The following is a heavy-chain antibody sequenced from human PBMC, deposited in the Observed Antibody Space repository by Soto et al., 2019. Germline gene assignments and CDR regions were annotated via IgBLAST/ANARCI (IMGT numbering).Heavy chain of an antibody. CDR2: ISYDGSNK. D-gene: IGHD3-10*01. J-gene: IGHJ4*02. Sequence: QVQLVESGGGVVQPGRSLRLSCAASGFTFSSYAMHWVRQAPGKGLEWVAVISYDGSNKYYADSVKGRFTISRDNSKNTLYLQMISLRAEDTAVYYCARDRRGVAGYWGQGTLVTVSS. CDR3: ARDRRGVAGY. V-gene: IGHV3-30-3*01. CDR1: GFTFSSYA.